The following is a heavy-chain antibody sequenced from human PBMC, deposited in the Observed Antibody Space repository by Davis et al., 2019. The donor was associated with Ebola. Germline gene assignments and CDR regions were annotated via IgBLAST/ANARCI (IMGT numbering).Heavy chain of an antibody. Sequence: MPSETLSLTCTVSGGSVSSGSYYWSWIRQPPGKGLEWIGYIYYSGNTNYNPSLKSRVTISVDTSKNQFSLKLSSVTAADTAVYYCASQNDYGDSWFDPWGQGTLVTVSS. V-gene: IGHV4-61*01. CDR2: IYYSGNT. J-gene: IGHJ5*02. CDR3: ASQNDYGDSWFDP. D-gene: IGHD4-17*01. CDR1: GGSVSSGSYY.